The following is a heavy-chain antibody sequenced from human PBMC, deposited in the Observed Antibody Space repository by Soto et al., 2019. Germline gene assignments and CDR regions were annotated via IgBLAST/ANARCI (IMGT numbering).Heavy chain of an antibody. D-gene: IGHD6-13*01. CDR3: ARDERSTSWTQAGKPSILLN. J-gene: IGHJ1*01. CDR2: IYSGGST. CDR1: GFTVSSNY. Sequence: GGSLRLSCAASGFTVSSNYMSWVRQAPGKGLEWVSVIYSGGSTYYADSVKGRFTISRDNSKNTLYLQMNSLRAEDTAVYYCARDERSTSWTQAGKPSILLNWGQGTLVTVSS. V-gene: IGHV3-66*01.